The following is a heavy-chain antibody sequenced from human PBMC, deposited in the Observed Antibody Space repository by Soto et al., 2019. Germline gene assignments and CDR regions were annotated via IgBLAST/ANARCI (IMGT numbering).Heavy chain of an antibody. J-gene: IGHJ4*02. Sequence: SETLSLTCTVSYGSISVSNVFWGWVRQPPGKGLEWIGNIDYSGTAYFNPSLGTRVTFPVDTSKNQFSLTLYSVTAADTAVYYCARTTGRYIHFWGQGTLVTVSS. CDR2: IDYSGTA. CDR1: YGSISVSNVF. D-gene: IGHD4-4*01. CDR3: ARTTGRYIHF. V-gene: IGHV4-39*01.